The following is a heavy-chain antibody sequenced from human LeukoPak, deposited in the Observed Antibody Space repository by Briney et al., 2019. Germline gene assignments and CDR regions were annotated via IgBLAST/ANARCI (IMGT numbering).Heavy chain of an antibody. Sequence: SQTLSLTCTASGDSVTSGGYLWTWIHQHPGKGLDWIGYISNSGTTSYNPPLRGRVSISVDTSNNQFSLRLSSVTAADTAVYYCARDVVVTSSPDAFDIWGQGTMVTVSS. CDR1: GDSVTSGGYL. V-gene: IGHV4-31*03. J-gene: IGHJ3*02. CDR3: ARDVVVTSSPDAFDI. CDR2: ISNSGTT. D-gene: IGHD2-21*02.